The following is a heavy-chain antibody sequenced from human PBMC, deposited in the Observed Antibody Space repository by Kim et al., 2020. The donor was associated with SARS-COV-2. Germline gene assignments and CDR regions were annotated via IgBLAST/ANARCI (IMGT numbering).Heavy chain of an antibody. CDR1: GGSISSYY. Sequence: SETLSLTCTVSGGSISSYYWSWIRQPPGKGLEWIGYIYYSGSTNYNPSLKSRVTISVDTSKNQFSLKLSSVTAADTAVYYCARDLRGMDVWGQGTTVTVS. J-gene: IGHJ6*02. V-gene: IGHV4-59*01. CDR3: ARDLRGMDV. CDR2: IYYSGST.